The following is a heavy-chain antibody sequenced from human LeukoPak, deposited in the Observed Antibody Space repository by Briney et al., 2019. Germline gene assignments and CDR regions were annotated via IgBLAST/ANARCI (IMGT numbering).Heavy chain of an antibody. CDR2: INHNGST. V-gene: IGHV4-34*01. J-gene: IGHJ4*02. Sequence: SETLSLTCGVYGGSFSGYYWSWIRQPPGKGLEWIGEINHNGSTNYNPSLKSRVTISVDTSKNQFSLKLSSVTAADTAVYYCATRSSPTDYWGQGTLVTVSS. D-gene: IGHD6-13*01. CDR3: ATRSSPTDY. CDR1: GGSFSGYY.